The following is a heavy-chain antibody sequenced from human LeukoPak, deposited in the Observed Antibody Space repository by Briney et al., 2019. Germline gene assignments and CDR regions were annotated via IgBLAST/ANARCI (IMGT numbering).Heavy chain of an antibody. D-gene: IGHD3-3*01. V-gene: IGHV3-23*01. CDR2: ISGSGGST. CDR1: GFTLHDYG. J-gene: IGHJ4*02. CDR3: AKGPSNNYDFWSGYPRPYYFDY. Sequence: GGFLRLSCAASGFTLHDYGMSWVRQAPGKGLEWVSAISGSGGSTYYADSVKGRFTISRDNSKNTLYLQMNSLRAEDTAVYYCAKGPSNNYDFWSGYPRPYYFDYWGQGTLVTVSS.